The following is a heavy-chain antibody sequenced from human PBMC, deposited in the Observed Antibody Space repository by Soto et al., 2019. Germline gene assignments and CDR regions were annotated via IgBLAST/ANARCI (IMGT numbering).Heavy chain of an antibody. Sequence: QVQLQESGPGLVKPSQTLSLTCSVSGDSVSSGDSYWSWIRQPPGKALEWIGYTSFSGYTSYSPSLKSRVTISVYIFKSQLSLRLTSVTAADTGVYYCVRGGSPYHYATSGPGTFDKWGQGTLVSVSS. D-gene: IGHD1-26*01. CDR2: TSFSGYT. CDR3: VRGGSPYHYATSGPGTFDK. J-gene: IGHJ4*02. CDR1: GDSVSSGDSY. V-gene: IGHV4-30-4*01.